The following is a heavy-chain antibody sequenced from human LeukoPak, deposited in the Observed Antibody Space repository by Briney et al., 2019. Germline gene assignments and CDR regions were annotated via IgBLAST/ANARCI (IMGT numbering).Heavy chain of an antibody. Sequence: GGSLRLSCAASRFTFSNYWMYWVRQAPGEGLVWVSRISSDGSTTANADSVRGRFTISRDNTKSTLYLQMNRLRAEDTAVYFCARSISWHDGWFDPWGQGTLVTVSS. CDR3: ARSISWHDGWFDP. J-gene: IGHJ5*02. D-gene: IGHD2-2*01. CDR2: ISSDGSTT. V-gene: IGHV3-74*01. CDR1: RFTFSNYW.